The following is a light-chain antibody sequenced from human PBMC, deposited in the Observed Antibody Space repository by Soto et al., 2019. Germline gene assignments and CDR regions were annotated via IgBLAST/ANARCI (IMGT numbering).Light chain of an antibody. CDR3: SAFTNTSPLGV. CDR2: EVA. CDR1: SSDVGAYNY. V-gene: IGLV2-8*01. J-gene: IGLJ1*01. Sequence: QSALTQPPSASGSPGQSVTISCTGTSSDVGAYNYVSWYQQHPGKAPKLIIYEVAKRPSGVPDRFSGSKSGNTASLTVSGLQDEDEADYYCSAFTNTSPLGVFGTGNKVTVL.